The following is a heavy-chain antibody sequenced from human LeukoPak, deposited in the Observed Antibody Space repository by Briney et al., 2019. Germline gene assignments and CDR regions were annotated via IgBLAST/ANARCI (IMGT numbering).Heavy chain of an antibody. J-gene: IGHJ1*01. Sequence: GRSLRLSCAASGFTFGSFSMHWVRQAPGKGLEWVAVIWYDGSNEYYADSVKGRFTISRDNSKNTVYLQMNSLRVEDTAVYYCAKLTGTTPPYWGQGTLVTVSS. CDR1: GFTFGSFS. V-gene: IGHV3-33*06. CDR3: AKLTGTTPPY. CDR2: IWYDGSNE. D-gene: IGHD1-20*01.